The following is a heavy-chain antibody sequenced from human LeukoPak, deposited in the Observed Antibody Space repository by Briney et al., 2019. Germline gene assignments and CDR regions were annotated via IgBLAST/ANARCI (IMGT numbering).Heavy chain of an antibody. CDR3: ARDRLGYSGYGPFDY. CDR2: INHSGST. CDR1: GGSFSGYY. Sequence: PSETLSLTCAVYGGSFSGYYWSWIRQPPGKGLEWIGEINHSGSTNYNPSLKSRVTISVDTSKNQFSLKLSSVTAADTAVYYCARDRLGYSGYGPFDYWGQGTLVTVSS. J-gene: IGHJ4*02. D-gene: IGHD5-12*01. V-gene: IGHV4-34*01.